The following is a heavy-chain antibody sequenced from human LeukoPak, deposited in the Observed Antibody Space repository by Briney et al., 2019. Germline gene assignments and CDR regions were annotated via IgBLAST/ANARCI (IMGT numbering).Heavy chain of an antibody. D-gene: IGHD5-24*01. J-gene: IGHJ4*02. Sequence: KPSQTLSLTCTVSGGSISSGSYYWTGIRQPAGKGLGWIGRISATGSTNYNPSLKSRVTISIDTSKNQFSLKLSSVTAADTAVYYCAGEVRARDGYNYGGSDYWGQGTLVTVSS. V-gene: IGHV4-61*02. CDR3: AGEVRARDGYNYGGSDY. CDR2: ISATGST. CDR1: GGSISSGSYY.